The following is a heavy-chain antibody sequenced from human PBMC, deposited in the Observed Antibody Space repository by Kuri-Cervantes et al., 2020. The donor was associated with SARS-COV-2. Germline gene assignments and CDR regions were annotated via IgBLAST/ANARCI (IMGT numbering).Heavy chain of an antibody. D-gene: IGHD5-18*01. CDR1: GYTFTGYL. CDR3: ARKRGYSYGDFDY. J-gene: IGHJ4*02. Sequence: ASVKVSCKASGYTFTGYLIHWVRQAPGQGLEWMGWIDPSSGGTNYAQKLQGRVTMTTDTSTSTAYMELRSLRSDDTAVYYCARKRGYSYGDFDYWGQGTLVTVSS. CDR2: IDPSSGGT. V-gene: IGHV1-18*04.